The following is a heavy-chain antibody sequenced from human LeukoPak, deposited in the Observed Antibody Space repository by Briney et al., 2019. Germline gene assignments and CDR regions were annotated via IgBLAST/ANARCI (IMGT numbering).Heavy chain of an antibody. J-gene: IGHJ3*02. V-gene: IGHV3-7*04. Sequence: GGSLRLSCVASGFAFNKYWMTWVRQAPGKGLECVASVNEDESEKYHMDSVKGRFTISRDNAKNSLYLQMNSLRAEDTAVYYCARVSWADAFDIWGQGTMVTVSS. CDR3: ARVSWADAFDI. CDR1: GFAFNKYW. CDR2: VNEDESEK. D-gene: IGHD3-16*01.